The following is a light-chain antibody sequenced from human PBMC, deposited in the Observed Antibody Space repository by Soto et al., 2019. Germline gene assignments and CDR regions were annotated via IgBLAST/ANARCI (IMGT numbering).Light chain of an antibody. Sequence: EIVMTQSPATLSVSPGGSATLSCRASQHVSSNFAWYRQKPGQAPTLLIYRASTRATGIPARFSGSGSGTEFTLTISSLQSEDFATYYCLQHNSYPWTFGQGTKVEIK. CDR3: LQHNSYPWT. CDR1: QHVSSN. CDR2: RAS. J-gene: IGKJ1*01. V-gene: IGKV3-15*01.